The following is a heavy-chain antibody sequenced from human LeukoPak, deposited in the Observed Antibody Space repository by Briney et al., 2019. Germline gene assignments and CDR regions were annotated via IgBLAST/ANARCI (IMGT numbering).Heavy chain of an antibody. CDR1: GYTFTGYY. CDR2: INPNSGGT. J-gene: IGHJ5*02. Sequence: ASVKVSCKASGYTFTGYYMHWVRQAPGQGLVWMGWINPNSGGTNYAQKFQGRVTMTRDTSISTAYMELSRLRSDDTAVYYCARDSIYYYDSSGFRRSFDPWGQGTLVTVSS. D-gene: IGHD3-22*01. CDR3: ARDSIYYYDSSGFRRSFDP. V-gene: IGHV1-2*02.